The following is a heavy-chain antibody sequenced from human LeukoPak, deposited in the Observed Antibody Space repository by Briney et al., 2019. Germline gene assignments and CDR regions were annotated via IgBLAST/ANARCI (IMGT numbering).Heavy chain of an antibody. V-gene: IGHV3-21*03. D-gene: IGHD1-1*01. CDR2: ISSSSSYI. J-gene: IGHJ4*02. Sequence: GGSLRLSCAASGFTFSSYSMNWVRQAPGKGLEWVSSISSSSSYIYYADSVKGRFTISRDNAKNSLYLQMNSLRAEDTAVYYCARDLRRGGTTHFDYWGQGTLVTVSS. CDR1: GFTFSSYS. CDR3: ARDLRRGGTTHFDY.